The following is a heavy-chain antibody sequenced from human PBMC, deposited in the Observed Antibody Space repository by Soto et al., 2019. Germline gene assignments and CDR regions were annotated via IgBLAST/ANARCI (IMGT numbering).Heavy chain of an antibody. CDR1: GDTFSSYA. Sequence: QVQLVQSGAEVKKPGSSVKVSCKASGDTFSSYAISWVRQAPGQGLEWMGGIIPIFGTANYAQKFQGRVTITADESTSTAYMERSSLGSEDTAVYYCAIVNYYDSSRYHKSSDYWGQGNLVTVAS. CDR3: AIVNYYDSSRYHKSSDY. D-gene: IGHD3-22*01. CDR2: IIPIFGTA. V-gene: IGHV1-69*01. J-gene: IGHJ4*02.